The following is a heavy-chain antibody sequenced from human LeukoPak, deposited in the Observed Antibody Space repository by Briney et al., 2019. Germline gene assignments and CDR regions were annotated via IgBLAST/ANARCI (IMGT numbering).Heavy chain of an antibody. Sequence: PGGSLRLSCAASGFTVSSNYMSWVRQAPGKGLEWVSVIYSGGSTYYADSVKGRFTISRDNSKNTLNLQMNSLRVEDTAVYHCTSLPGPYDYWGQGTLVTVSS. V-gene: IGHV3-53*05. J-gene: IGHJ4*02. CDR3: TSLPGPYDY. CDR1: GFTVSSNY. CDR2: IYSGGST. D-gene: IGHD7-27*01.